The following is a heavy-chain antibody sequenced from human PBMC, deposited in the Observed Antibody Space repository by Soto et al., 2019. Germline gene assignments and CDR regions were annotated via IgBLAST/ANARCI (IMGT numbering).Heavy chain of an antibody. V-gene: IGHV3-23*01. CDR2: INGGSTT. J-gene: IGHJ6*02. D-gene: IGHD3-3*01. CDR1: GFTFSSYA. CDR3: AKDKDRSGAYGMDV. Sequence: QAGRSLRIGCAASGFTFSSYAMSWVRQAPGKGLEWVTAINGGSTTYYADSVKGRFTISRDNSKNTLYLQMNSLRAEDTAVYYCAKDKDRSGAYGMDVWGPATT.